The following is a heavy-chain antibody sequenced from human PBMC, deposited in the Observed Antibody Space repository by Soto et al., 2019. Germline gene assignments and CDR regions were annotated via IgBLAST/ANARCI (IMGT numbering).Heavy chain of an antibody. CDR3: ARGANGRYGSGSYPLDAFDI. Sequence: GGSLRLSCAASGFTFSSYDMHWVRQATGKGLEWVSASGTAGDTYYPGSVKGRFTIYRENAKNSLYLQMNSLRAEDTAVYYCARGANGRYGSGSYPLDAFDIWGQGTMVTVSS. D-gene: IGHD3-10*01. CDR2: SGTAGDT. J-gene: IGHJ3*02. CDR1: GFTFSSYD. V-gene: IGHV3-13*01.